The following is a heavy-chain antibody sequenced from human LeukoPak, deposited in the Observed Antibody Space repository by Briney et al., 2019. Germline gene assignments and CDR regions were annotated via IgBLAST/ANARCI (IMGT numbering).Heavy chain of an antibody. J-gene: IGHJ4*02. Sequence: GGSLRLSCAASGFTFSSYGMNWVRQAPGKGLEWVSYISSSSSTIYYADSVKGRFTISRDHAKNSLYLKMNSLRAEDTAVYYCARYYDSSGYYYFDYWGQGTLVTVSS. CDR3: ARYYDSSGYYYFDY. V-gene: IGHV3-48*01. D-gene: IGHD3-22*01. CDR2: ISSSSSTI. CDR1: GFTFSSYG.